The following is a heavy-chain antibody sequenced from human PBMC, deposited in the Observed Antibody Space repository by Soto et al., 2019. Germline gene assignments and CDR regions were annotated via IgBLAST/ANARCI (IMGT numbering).Heavy chain of an antibody. CDR2: ISSSSSTI. V-gene: IGHV3-48*01. CDR3: AREEGLLNWFDP. Sequence: EVQLVESGGGLVQPGGSLILSCAASGFTFSSYSMNWVRQAPGKGLEWVSYISSSSSTIYYADSVKGRFTISRDNAKNSLYLQMNSLRAEDMAVYYCAREEGLLNWFDPWGQGTLVTVST. D-gene: IGHD1-26*01. J-gene: IGHJ5*02. CDR1: GFTFSSYS.